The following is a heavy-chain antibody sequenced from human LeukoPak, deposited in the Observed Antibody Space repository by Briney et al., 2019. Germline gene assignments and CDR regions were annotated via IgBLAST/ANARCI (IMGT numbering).Heavy chain of an antibody. J-gene: IGHJ5*02. D-gene: IGHD3-22*01. CDR3: ARERVNHYDSSGYANWFDP. Sequence: SETLSLTCTVSGYSISGGYYWGWVRQPPGKGLEWIGTIHYSGSTSYNPSLESRVTISVDPSKNQFSLKVSSVTAADTAVYYCARERVNHYDSSGYANWFDPWGQGTLVTVSS. CDR1: GYSISGGYY. CDR2: IHYSGST. V-gene: IGHV4-38-2*02.